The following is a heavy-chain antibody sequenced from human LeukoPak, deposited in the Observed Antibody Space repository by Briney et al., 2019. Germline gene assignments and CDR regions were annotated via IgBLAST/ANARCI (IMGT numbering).Heavy chain of an antibody. Sequence: GGSLRLSCAASGFTFSSYAMSWVRQAPGKGLEWVSAISGSGGSTYYADSVKGRFTISRDNAKNSLYLQMNSLRAEDTAVYYCARDRGDGYNFVDYWGQGTLVTVSS. CDR1: GFTFSSYA. CDR3: ARDRGDGYNFVDY. J-gene: IGHJ4*02. V-gene: IGHV3-23*01. D-gene: IGHD5-24*01. CDR2: ISGSGGST.